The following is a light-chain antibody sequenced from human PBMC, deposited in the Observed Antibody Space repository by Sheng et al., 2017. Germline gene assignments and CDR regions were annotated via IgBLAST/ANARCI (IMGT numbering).Light chain of an antibody. CDR1: QSISTY. CDR3: QQTFNTPYT. Sequence: DIQMTQSPSSLSASIGDSVTITCRASQSISTYTNWYQQRPGKAPQLLIYAASQLQSGVPPRFTGSASGTDFALTISSLQPEDFATYYCQQTFNTPYTFGPGTKLEIK. CDR2: AAS. J-gene: IGKJ2*01. V-gene: IGKV1-39*01.